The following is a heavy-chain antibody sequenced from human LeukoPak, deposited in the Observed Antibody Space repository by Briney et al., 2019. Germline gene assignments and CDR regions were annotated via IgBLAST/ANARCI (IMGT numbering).Heavy chain of an antibody. CDR2: INPNSGGT. J-gene: IGHJ5*02. Sequence: ASVKVSCKASGYTFTGYYMHWVRQAPGQGLEWMGRINPNSGGTNYAQKFQGRVTMTRDTSLSTAYMELSRLRSDDTAVYYCARGGWDTAMVTNWFDPWGQGTLVTVSS. CDR3: ARGGWDTAMVTNWFDP. V-gene: IGHV1-2*06. D-gene: IGHD5-18*01. CDR1: GYTFTGYY.